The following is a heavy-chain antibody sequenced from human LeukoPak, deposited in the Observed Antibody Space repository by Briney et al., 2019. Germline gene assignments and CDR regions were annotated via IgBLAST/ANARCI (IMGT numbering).Heavy chain of an antibody. CDR3: ARGNSGYYGSGSICDY. Sequence: SETLSLTCTVSGGSISSSGYYWGWIRQPPGKGLEWIGSIYYSGSTYYNPSLRSRVTISVDTSKNQFSLKLSSVTAADTAVYYCARGNSGYYGSGSICDYWGQGTLVTVSS. CDR1: GGSISSSGYY. D-gene: IGHD3-10*01. J-gene: IGHJ4*02. CDR2: IYYSGST. V-gene: IGHV4-39*07.